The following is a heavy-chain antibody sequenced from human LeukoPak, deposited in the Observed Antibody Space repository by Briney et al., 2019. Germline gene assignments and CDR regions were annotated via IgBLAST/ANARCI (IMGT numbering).Heavy chain of an antibody. CDR2: INPHSGGR. D-gene: IGHD6-13*01. CDR3: AKVRDRLSSFYPAA. V-gene: IGHV1-2*02. CDR1: GYTFTDYY. Sequence: ASVKVSCKASGYTFTDYYIHWVRQAPGQGLEWMGWINPHSGGRNLAQKFQGRVTMTRDTSITTAYLELSGLTSDDTAMYYCAKVRDRLSSFYPAAWGQGTLVSVSS. J-gene: IGHJ4*02.